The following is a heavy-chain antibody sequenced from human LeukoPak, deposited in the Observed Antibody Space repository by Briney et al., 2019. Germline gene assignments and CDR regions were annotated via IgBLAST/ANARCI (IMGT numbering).Heavy chain of an antibody. CDR2: INTDGSST. J-gene: IGHJ6*03. CDR1: GVTFSSYW. D-gene: IGHD5-18*01. CDR3: ARGGIQLWFYYYYYMDV. V-gene: IGHV3-74*01. Sequence: GGSLRLSCAASGVTFSSYWMHWVRQAPGKGLVWVSRINTDGSSTSYADSVKGRFTISRDNAKNTLYLQMNSLRAEDTAVYYCARGGIQLWFYYYYYMDVWGKGTTVTVSS.